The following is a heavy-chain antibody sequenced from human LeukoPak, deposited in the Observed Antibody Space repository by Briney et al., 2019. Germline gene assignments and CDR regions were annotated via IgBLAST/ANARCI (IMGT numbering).Heavy chain of an antibody. J-gene: IGHJ4*02. Sequence: PGGSLRLSCTASGFTFRFYMMNWVPQAPGEGLECVSSISSSSSHIYYADSLKGRFTVSRDNAKNSLYLQMNNLRAEDTAVYYCARDDNWNDKPFDLWGPGTLVTVSS. CDR2: ISSSSSHI. CDR3: ARDDNWNDKPFDL. D-gene: IGHD1-20*01. CDR1: GFTFRFYM. V-gene: IGHV3-21*01.